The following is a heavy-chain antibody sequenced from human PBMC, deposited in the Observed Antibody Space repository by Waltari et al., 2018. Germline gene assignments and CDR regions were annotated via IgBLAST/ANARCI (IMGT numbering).Heavy chain of an antibody. D-gene: IGHD6-13*01. J-gene: IGHJ6*03. CDR1: GGSTSGGDYF. Sequence: QVQLQESGPGLVKPSQTLSLTCTVSGGSTSGGDYFWSWIRQPPGKGLEWIGYMFYSGSTFSNPSLKRRLSISIDTSKNQFSLRLSSVTAADTAVYYCARADPNGGGYSRPSGSYFYYYMDVWGKGTTVTVSS. CDR3: ARADPNGGGYSRPSGSYFYYYMDV. CDR2: MFYSGST. V-gene: IGHV4-30-4*01.